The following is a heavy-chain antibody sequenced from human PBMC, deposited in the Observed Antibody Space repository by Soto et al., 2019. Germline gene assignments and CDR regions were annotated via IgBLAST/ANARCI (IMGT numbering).Heavy chain of an antibody. CDR3: ARGFALLCFGELPFYYYYYGMDV. D-gene: IGHD3-10*01. CDR2: IYHSGST. V-gene: IGHV4-4*02. Sequence: PSETLSLTCAVSGGSISSSNWWSWVRQPPGKGLEWIGEIYHSGSTNYHPSLKSRVTISVDKSKNQFSLKLSSVTAADTAVYYCARGFALLCFGELPFYYYYYGMDVCGQGTTVTVS. CDR1: GGSISSSNW. J-gene: IGHJ6*02.